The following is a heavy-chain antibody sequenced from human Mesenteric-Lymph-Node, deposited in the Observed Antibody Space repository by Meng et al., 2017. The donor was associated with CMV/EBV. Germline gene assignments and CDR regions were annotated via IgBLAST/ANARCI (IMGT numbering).Heavy chain of an antibody. D-gene: IGHD4-17*01. J-gene: IGHJ4*02. CDR1: GFTLNNYW. V-gene: IGHV3-74*01. CDR2: INSDGSST. Sequence: GGSLRLSCAASGFTLNNYWMHWVRQAPGKGLVWVSRINSDGSSTSYADSVKGRFTIPRDNAKNTLYLQMNSLRAEDTAVYYCAKGGTTVKDYWGQGTLVTVSS. CDR3: AKGGTTVKDY.